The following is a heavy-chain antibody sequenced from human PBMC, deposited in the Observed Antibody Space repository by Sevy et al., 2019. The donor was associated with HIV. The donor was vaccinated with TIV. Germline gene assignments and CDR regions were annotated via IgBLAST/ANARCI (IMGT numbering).Heavy chain of an antibody. D-gene: IGHD3-10*01. J-gene: IGHJ4*02. CDR2: IWYDGSNK. Sequence: GGSLRLSCAASGFTFSSYGMHRVRQAPRKGLEWVAVIWYDGSNKYYADSVKGRFTISRDNSKNTLYLQMNSLRAEDTAVYYCAREGRSVTMVRGVDYWGQGTLVTVSS. V-gene: IGHV3-33*01. CDR1: GFTFSSYG. CDR3: AREGRSVTMVRGVDY.